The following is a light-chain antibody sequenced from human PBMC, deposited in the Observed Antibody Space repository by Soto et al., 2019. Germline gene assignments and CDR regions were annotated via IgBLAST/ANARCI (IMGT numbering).Light chain of an antibody. Sequence: DIQMTQSPSSLSAFVGDRVTITCRTSQPISDYLNWYQQKPGKAPSLLIYTASTLQTGVPSRFSGSGSGTHFTLTINSLEPEDSAVYYCQQRSNWPSITFGQGTRLEI. CDR3: QQRSNWPSIT. V-gene: IGKV1-39*01. CDR1: QPISDY. CDR2: TAS. J-gene: IGKJ5*01.